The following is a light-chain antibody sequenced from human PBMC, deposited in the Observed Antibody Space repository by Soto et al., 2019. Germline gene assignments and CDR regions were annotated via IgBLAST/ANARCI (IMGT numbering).Light chain of an antibody. J-gene: IGLJ1*01. CDR2: EVT. V-gene: IGLV2-14*01. CDR1: SSDVGGYNY. Sequence: ALTQPASMSGSPGQSITISCSGTSSDVGGYNYVSWYQQYPGKAPKLIIYEVTSRPSGVSNRFSGSKSGNTASLTISGLQAEDEADYYCSSYTSSSTLYVFAAGTKVTVL. CDR3: SSYTSSSTLYV.